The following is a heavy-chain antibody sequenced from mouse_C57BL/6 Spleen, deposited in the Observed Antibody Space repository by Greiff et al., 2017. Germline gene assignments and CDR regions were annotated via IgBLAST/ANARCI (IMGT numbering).Heavy chain of an antibody. J-gene: IGHJ3*01. Sequence: EVKLVESGGDFVKPGGSLKLSCAASGFTFSSYGMSWVRQTPDKRLEWVATISSGGSYTYYPDSVKGRFTISRDNAKNTLYLQMSSLKSEDTAMYYCARQRDYDGGWFAYWGQGTLVTVSA. V-gene: IGHV5-6*01. D-gene: IGHD2-4*01. CDR2: ISSGGSYT. CDR3: ARQRDYDGGWFAY. CDR1: GFTFSSYG.